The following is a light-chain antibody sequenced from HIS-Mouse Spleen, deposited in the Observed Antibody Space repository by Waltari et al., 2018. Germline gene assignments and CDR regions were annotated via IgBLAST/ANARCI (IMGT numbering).Light chain of an antibody. V-gene: IGKV2-29*03. CDR2: EVS. CDR1: QRLLHSDGKTY. CDR3: MQGIHLPLT. Sequence: DIVMTQTPLSLSVTPGQPASISCKSRQRLLHSDGKTYLYWYLQKPGQSPQPLIYEVSRRFSGVTEMFSRSGSGRDVTLKISRVEAEDVGVYYCMQGIHLPLTFGGGTKVEIK. J-gene: IGKJ4*01.